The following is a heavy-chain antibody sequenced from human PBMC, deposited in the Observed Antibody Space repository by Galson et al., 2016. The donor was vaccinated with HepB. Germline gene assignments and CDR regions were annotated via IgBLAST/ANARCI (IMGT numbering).Heavy chain of an antibody. CDR3: AKRHEYCPPVGCSVDY. Sequence: SLRLSCAGSGFLFGSYGMHWVRQAPGKGLEWVAADSMDGRRKFYSDSVKGRFTISRDNSNNMLFLQMDSLRPDDTAVYYCAKRHEYCPPVGCSVDYWGLGTLVSVSS. CDR2: DSMDGRRK. V-gene: IGHV3-30*18. D-gene: IGHD2/OR15-2a*01. J-gene: IGHJ4*02. CDR1: GFLFGSYG.